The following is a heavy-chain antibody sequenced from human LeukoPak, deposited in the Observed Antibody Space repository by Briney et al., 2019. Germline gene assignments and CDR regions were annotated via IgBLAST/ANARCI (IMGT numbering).Heavy chain of an antibody. CDR2: INPSGGST. D-gene: IGHD3-9*01. J-gene: IGHJ4*02. V-gene: IGHV1-46*01. Sequence: ASVKVSCKASGYTFTSYGISWVRQAPGQGLEWMGIINPSGGSTSYAQKFQGRVTMTRDTSTSTVYMELSSLRSEDTAVYYCAREKYFDWLFLDYWGQGTLVTVSS. CDR3: AREKYFDWLFLDY. CDR1: GYTFTSYG.